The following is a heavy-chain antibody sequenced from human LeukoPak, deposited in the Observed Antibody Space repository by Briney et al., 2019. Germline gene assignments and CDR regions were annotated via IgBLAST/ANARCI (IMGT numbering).Heavy chain of an antibody. CDR2: INSDGSTT. V-gene: IGHV3-74*01. CDR1: GFTFSSYW. J-gene: IGHJ4*02. D-gene: IGHD7-27*01. Sequence: GGSLRLSCAASGFTFSSYWMHWARQAPGKGLVWVSRINSDGSTTNYADFVKGRFTISRDNAENTLFLQVNSLRAEDTAVYYCATKLTGGYYWGQGILVTVSS. CDR3: ATKLTGGYY.